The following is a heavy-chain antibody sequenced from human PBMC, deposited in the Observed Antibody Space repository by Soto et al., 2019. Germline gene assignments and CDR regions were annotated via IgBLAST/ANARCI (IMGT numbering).Heavy chain of an antibody. V-gene: IGHV4-59*08. J-gene: IGHJ6*02. CDR2: IYYSGNT. CDR1: GDSTSGYY. CDR3: ASSSLYGMDV. Sequence: SETLSLTCTVSGDSTSGYYWSWIRQPPGKGLQWIGYIYYSGNTNYNPSLKGRVTMSVDTSKNQFSLKVGSVTAADTAVYYCASSSLYGMDVWGQGTTVTVSS.